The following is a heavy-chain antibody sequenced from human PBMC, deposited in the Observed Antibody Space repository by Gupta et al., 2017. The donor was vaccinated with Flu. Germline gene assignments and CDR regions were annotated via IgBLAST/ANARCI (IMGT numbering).Heavy chain of an antibody. CDR2: INTDGIST. J-gene: IGHJ3*01. Sequence: EVHLVESGGGLVQHGGSLRLSGAASGFTFSRYWMHWVRQAPGKGLVWVSRINTDGISTSSADSVKGRFTISRDNAKNTLYLQMNSLRVEDTAVYFCARDYCGGDCLPIDAFDVWGQGTMVTVSP. D-gene: IGHD2-21*02. CDR1: GFTFSRYW. CDR3: ARDYCGGDCLPIDAFDV. V-gene: IGHV3-74*01.